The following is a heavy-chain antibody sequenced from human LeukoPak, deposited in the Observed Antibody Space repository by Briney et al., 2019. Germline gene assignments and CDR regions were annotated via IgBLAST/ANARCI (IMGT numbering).Heavy chain of an antibody. CDR3: ARGGLLNWFDP. CDR1: GGSFSGYY. Sequence: SETLSLTCAVYGGSFSGYYWSWIRQPAGKGLEWIGRIYATGSTNYNPSLKSRVTISVDTSRNQFSLKLSSVTAADTAVYYCARGGLLNWFDPWGQGALVTVSS. J-gene: IGHJ5*02. V-gene: IGHV4-59*10. D-gene: IGHD1-26*01. CDR2: IYATGST.